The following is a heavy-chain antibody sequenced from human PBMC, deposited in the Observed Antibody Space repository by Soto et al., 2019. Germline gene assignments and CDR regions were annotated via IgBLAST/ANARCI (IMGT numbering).Heavy chain of an antibody. CDR1: GGSISSYY. V-gene: IGHV4-59*01. CDR2: IYYSGST. CDR3: ARWWDYGDYVSYFDY. D-gene: IGHD4-17*01. J-gene: IGHJ4*02. Sequence: SETLSLTCTVSGGSISSYYWSWIRQPPGKGLEWIGYIYYSGSTNYNPSLKSRVTISVDTSKNQFSLKLSSVTAADTAVYYCARWWDYGDYVSYFDYWGQGTLVTVSS.